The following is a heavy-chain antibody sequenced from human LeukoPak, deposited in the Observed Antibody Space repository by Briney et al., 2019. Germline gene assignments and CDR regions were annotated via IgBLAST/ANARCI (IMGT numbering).Heavy chain of an antibody. Sequence: GESLKISCQGSGYSFSDYWIGWVRQMPGKGLEWMGIIYPGDSDTRYSPSFQGQVTISADKSISTAYLQWSSLKASDTAMYYCARADYYDSSGYLGDAFDIWGQGTMVTVSS. CDR1: GYSFSDYW. CDR2: IYPGDSDT. V-gene: IGHV5-51*01. CDR3: ARADYYDSSGYLGDAFDI. D-gene: IGHD3-22*01. J-gene: IGHJ3*02.